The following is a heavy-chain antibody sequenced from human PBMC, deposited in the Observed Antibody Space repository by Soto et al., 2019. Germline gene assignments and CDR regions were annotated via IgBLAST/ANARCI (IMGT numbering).Heavy chain of an antibody. V-gene: IGHV3-53*03. D-gene: IGHD6-13*01. J-gene: IGHJ6*02. CDR3: ARAEWDSSYTQYYYALDV. Sequence: GGSLRLSCAASGFTVSNNYISWVRRPPGKGLEWVSLIYSGGSTYYADSVKGRFTLSRDNSKNTVYLQMNSLRAEDTAVYYCARAEWDSSYTQYYYALDVWGQGTTVTVSS. CDR2: IYSGGST. CDR1: GFTVSNNY.